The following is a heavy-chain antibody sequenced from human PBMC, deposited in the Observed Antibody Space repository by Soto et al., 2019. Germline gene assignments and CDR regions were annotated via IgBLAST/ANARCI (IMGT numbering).Heavy chain of an antibody. CDR1: GFTFSSYW. V-gene: IGHV3-74*01. D-gene: IGHD2-15*01. Sequence: EVQLVESGGGLVQPGGSLRLSCAASGFTFSSYWMHWVRQAPGKGLVWVSRINSDGSSTNYADSVKGRFTISRDNAKNRLYLQMNSLRAEETAVYYCARDLLRGCSGGSCYYYYGMDVWGQGTTVTVSS. J-gene: IGHJ6*02. CDR2: INSDGSST. CDR3: ARDLLRGCSGGSCYYYYGMDV.